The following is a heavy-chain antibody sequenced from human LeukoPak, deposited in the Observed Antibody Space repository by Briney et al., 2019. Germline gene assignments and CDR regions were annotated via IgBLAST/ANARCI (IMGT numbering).Heavy chain of an antibody. CDR1: GFTFSSYG. J-gene: IGHJ2*01. CDR3: ANTGGSVYWYFDL. Sequence: GGSLRLSCAASGFTFSSYGMHWVRQAPGKGLEWVAFIRYDGSNKYYADSVKGRFTISRDNSKNTLYLQMNSLRAEDTAVYYCANTGGSVYWYFDLWGRGTLVTVSS. D-gene: IGHD1-14*01. CDR2: IRYDGSNK. V-gene: IGHV3-30*02.